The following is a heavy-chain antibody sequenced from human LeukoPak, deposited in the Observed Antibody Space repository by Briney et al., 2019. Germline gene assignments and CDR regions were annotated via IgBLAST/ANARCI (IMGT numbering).Heavy chain of an antibody. V-gene: IGHV3-11*04. CDR1: GFTFSDYY. CDR2: ISSSGSTI. D-gene: IGHD1-14*01. J-gene: IGHJ4*02. Sequence: GGSLRLSCAASGFTFSDYYMSWIRQAPGKGLEWVSYISSSGSTIYYADSVKGRFTISRDNAKNSLYLQMNSVRAEYTAVYYCARTGTWQPFPDYWGQGTLVTVSS. CDR3: ARTGTWQPFPDY.